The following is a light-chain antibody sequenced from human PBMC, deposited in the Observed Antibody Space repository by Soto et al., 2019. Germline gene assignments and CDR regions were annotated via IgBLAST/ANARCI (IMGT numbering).Light chain of an antibody. Sequence: DIQMTQSPSLLSASIGDRVTITCRASQHIATSLSWFQHKVGKAPTLLIYGASALQSGVPSRFSGSGSGTHFTLTISGLQPEDFATYYCQQSSSVPRTFGQATRVDLK. CDR1: QHIATS. J-gene: IGKJ1*01. CDR2: GAS. CDR3: QQSSSVPRT. V-gene: IGKV1-39*01.